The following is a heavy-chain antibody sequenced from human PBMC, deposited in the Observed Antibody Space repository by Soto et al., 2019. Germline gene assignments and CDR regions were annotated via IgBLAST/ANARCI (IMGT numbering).Heavy chain of an antibody. CDR2: IRQDGSEK. V-gene: IGHV3-7*04. D-gene: IGHD2-2*01. J-gene: IGHJ4*02. CDR1: GFTFSSNW. CDR3: AREIVVARGASYFDY. Sequence: HPGGSLRLSCVGSGFTFSSNWMTWFRQAPGKGLEWVGNIRQDGSEKNYVDSVKGRFTISRDNAKNSLYLQMNSLRAEDTAVYYCAREIVVARGASYFDYWGPGTLVTVSS.